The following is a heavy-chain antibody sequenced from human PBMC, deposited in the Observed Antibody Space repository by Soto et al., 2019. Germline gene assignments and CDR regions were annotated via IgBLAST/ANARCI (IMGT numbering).Heavy chain of an antibody. Sequence: GESLKISCKGSGYSFTSYWIGWVRQMPGKGLEWMGIIYPGDSDTRYSPSFQGQVTISADKSISTAYLQWSSLKASDTAMYYCATSLGYCISTSYFDYWGQGSLVTVSS. CDR1: GYSFTSYW. V-gene: IGHV5-51*01. J-gene: IGHJ4*03. CDR3: ATSLGYCISTSYFDY. D-gene: IGHD2-2*01. CDR2: IYPGDSDT.